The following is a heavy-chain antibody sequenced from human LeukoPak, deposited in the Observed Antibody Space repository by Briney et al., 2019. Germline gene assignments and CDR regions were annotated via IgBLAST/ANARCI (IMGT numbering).Heavy chain of an antibody. Sequence: GGSLRLSCTASGFSFGDDAWSWFRQAPGRGLEWVGLIKSKTDGGTTDSAAPVKGRFTISRDDSKNTVYLQMNSLRAEDTAVYYCARAPFYDSSGPTIGPYYFDYWGQGTLVTVSS. CDR2: IKSKTDGGTT. D-gene: IGHD3-22*01. J-gene: IGHJ4*02. V-gene: IGHV3-15*01. CDR1: GFSFGDDA. CDR3: ARAPFYDSSGPTIGPYYFDY.